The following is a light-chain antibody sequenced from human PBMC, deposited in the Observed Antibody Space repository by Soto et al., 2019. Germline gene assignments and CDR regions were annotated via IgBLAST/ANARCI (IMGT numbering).Light chain of an antibody. V-gene: IGLV2-8*01. CDR1: NSDVGGYNY. CDR2: EVT. J-gene: IGLJ1*01. Sequence: QSALTQPPSASGSPGQSVTISCTGTNSDVGGYNYVSWYQQYPGKAPKLMIYEVTKRPSGVPDRFSGAKSGNMASLTVSGLQAEDEADYYGSSYARNNNYYVFGAGTKLTVL. CDR3: SSYARNNNYYV.